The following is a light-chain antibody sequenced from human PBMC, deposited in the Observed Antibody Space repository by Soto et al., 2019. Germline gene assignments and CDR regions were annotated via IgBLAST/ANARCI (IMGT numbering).Light chain of an antibody. CDR3: SSYTSTTHVV. CDR2: DVS. J-gene: IGLJ2*01. Sequence: QSVLTQPASVSGSPGQSITISCTGTSSDVGGSNYVSWYQQHPGKAPKLMIYDVSNRPSGVSNRFSGSKSGYTASLTISGLQAEDEADYYCSSYTSTTHVVFGGGTKRTVL. V-gene: IGLV2-14*01. CDR1: SSDVGGSNY.